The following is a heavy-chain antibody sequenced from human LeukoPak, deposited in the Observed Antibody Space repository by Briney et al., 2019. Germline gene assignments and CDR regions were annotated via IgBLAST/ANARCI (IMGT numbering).Heavy chain of an antibody. J-gene: IGHJ6*04. CDR3: AFPGIAAAGEGVDYYYYGMDV. D-gene: IGHD6-13*01. CDR1: GGTFSSYA. CDR2: IIPIFGTA. V-gene: IGHV1-69*06. Sequence: VKVSCKASGGTFSSYAISWVRQAPGQGLEWMGGIIPIFGTANYAQKFQGRVTITADKSTSTAYMELSSLRSEDTAVYYCAFPGIAAAGEGVDYYYYGMDVWGKGTTVTVSS.